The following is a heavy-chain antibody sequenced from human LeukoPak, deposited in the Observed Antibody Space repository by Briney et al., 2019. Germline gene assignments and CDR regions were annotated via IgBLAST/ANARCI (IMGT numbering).Heavy chain of an antibody. Sequence: SETLSLTCAVYGESFSGYYWSWIRQPPGKGLEWIGEINHSGSTNFNPSPKSRVTISVDRSQNQFSLKLSSVTAADTAVYFCARTFTGYSSSWGPPYYYYMDVWGKGTTVTVS. J-gene: IGHJ6*03. CDR2: INHSGST. V-gene: IGHV4-34*01. CDR1: GESFSGYY. D-gene: IGHD6-13*01. CDR3: ARTFTGYSSSWGPPYYYYMDV.